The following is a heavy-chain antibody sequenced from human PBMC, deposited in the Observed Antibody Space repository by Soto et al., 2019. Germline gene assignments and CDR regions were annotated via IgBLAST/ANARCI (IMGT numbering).Heavy chain of an antibody. CDR2: IYYSGST. CDR1: GSSISSGGYY. J-gene: IGHJ4*02. V-gene: IGHV4-31*03. Sequence: SETLSLTCTVSGSSISSGGYYWSWIRQHPGKGLEWIGYIYYSGSTYYNPSLKSRVTISVDTSKNQFSLKLSSVTAADTAVYYCARDLDYYDSSGYQPLFDYWGQGTLVTVSS. D-gene: IGHD3-22*01. CDR3: ARDLDYYDSSGYQPLFDY.